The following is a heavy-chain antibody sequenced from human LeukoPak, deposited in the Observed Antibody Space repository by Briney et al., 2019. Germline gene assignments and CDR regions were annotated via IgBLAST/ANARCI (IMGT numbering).Heavy chain of an antibody. CDR3: ARVGYCSGGHCLNWFDP. CDR1: GYSISNGYY. CDR2: INHSGAT. J-gene: IGHJ5*02. D-gene: IGHD2-15*01. Sequence: SETLSLTCSVSGYSISNGYYWGWIRPPPGKGLEWIGIINHSGATHYESSLKSRVTISVDTSKNQFSLKLSSVTAADTAVYYCARVGYCSGGHCLNWFDPWGQGTLVTVSA. V-gene: IGHV4-38-2*02.